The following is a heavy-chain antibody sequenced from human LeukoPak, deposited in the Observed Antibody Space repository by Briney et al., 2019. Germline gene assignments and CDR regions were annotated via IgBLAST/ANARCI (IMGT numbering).Heavy chain of an antibody. Sequence: PGGSLRLSCVASGFTFEDYALSWVRHAPGKGLEWVSGINWNGGSTVYADSVKGRFTISRDNAKNSLYLQMNSLRAEDTALYYCASHASYYYDSSGYRHFDFWGQGTLVTVSS. J-gene: IGHJ4*02. CDR3: ASHASYYYDSSGYRHFDF. V-gene: IGHV3-20*04. D-gene: IGHD3-22*01. CDR1: GFTFEDYA. CDR2: INWNGGST.